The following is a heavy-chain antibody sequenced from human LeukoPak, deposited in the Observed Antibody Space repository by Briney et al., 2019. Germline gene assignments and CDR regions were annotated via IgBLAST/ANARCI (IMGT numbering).Heavy chain of an antibody. CDR3: ARQLWLQGDAFDI. J-gene: IGHJ3*02. V-gene: IGHV4-34*01. Sequence: SETLSLTCAVYGGSFSGYYWSWIRQPPGKGLEWIGEINHSGSTNYNPSLKSRVTMSVDTSKNQFSLKLSSVTAADTAVYYCARQLWLQGDAFDIWGQGTMVTVSS. D-gene: IGHD5-18*01. CDR1: GGSFSGYY. CDR2: INHSGST.